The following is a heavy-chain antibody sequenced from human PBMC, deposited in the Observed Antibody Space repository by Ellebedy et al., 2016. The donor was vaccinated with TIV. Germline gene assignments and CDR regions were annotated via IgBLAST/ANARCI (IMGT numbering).Heavy chain of an antibody. D-gene: IGHD6-13*01. CDR2: VNQSVRT. J-gene: IGHJ4*02. V-gene: IGHV4-34*01. Sequence: SETLSLTCAVYGGSFSGYYWSWVRQPPGKGLEWIGEVNQSVRTNYHPSLKSRVTISVDTSKNQFSLRLSSVTAADTAVYYCAEGRSGWYYFDYWGQGTLVTVSS. CDR1: GGSFSGYY. CDR3: AEGRSGWYYFDY.